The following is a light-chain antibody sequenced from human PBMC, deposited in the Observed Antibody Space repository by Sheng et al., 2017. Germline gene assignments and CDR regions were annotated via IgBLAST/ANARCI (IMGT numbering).Light chain of an antibody. CDR2: GKN. J-gene: IGLJ3*02. CDR1: SLRSYY. CDR3: NSRDSSGPRV. V-gene: IGLV3-19*01. Sequence: SSELTQDPPVSVALGQTVRITCQGDSLRSYYASWYQQKPGQAPILVVYGKNNRPSGIPDRFSGSGSGNTASLTITGAQAEDEADYYCNSRDSSGPRVFGGGTRLTVL.